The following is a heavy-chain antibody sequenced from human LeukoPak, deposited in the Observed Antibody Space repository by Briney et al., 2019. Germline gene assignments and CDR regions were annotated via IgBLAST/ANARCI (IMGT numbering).Heavy chain of an antibody. V-gene: IGHV3-66*02. J-gene: IGHJ4*02. Sequence: PGGSLRLSCVGSGFTVSSNYMSWVRQAPGKGLEWVSVIYSGGSTYYADSVKGRFAISRDNSKNTLYLQMNSLRAEDTAAYYCARDSNYDYWGQGTLVTVSS. CDR3: ARDSNYDY. D-gene: IGHD6-13*01. CDR2: IYSGGST. CDR1: GFTVSSNY.